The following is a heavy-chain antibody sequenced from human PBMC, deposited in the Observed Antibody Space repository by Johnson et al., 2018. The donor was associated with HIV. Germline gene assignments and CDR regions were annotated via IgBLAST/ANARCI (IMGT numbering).Heavy chain of an antibody. V-gene: IGHV3-9*01. CDR3: AKDLRSSSWPPGAFDI. D-gene: IGHD6-13*01. CDR1: GFTFDDYA. Sequence: VQLVESGGGLVQPGRSLRLSCAASGFTFDDYAMHWVRQAPGKGLEWVSLISWDGGSIGYADSVKGRFTISRDNAKNSLYLQMNSLRAEDTALYYCAKDLRSSSWPPGAFDIWGQGTMVTVSS. CDR2: ISWDGGSI. J-gene: IGHJ3*02.